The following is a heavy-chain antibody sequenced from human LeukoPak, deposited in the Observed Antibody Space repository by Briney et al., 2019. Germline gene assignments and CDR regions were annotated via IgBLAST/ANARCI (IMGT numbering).Heavy chain of an antibody. D-gene: IGHD2-2*01. CDR1: GFTFSSYA. V-gene: IGHV3-23*01. CDR3: ARYQLAGPYNWFDP. Sequence: PGGSLRLSCAASGFTFSSYAMSWVRQAPGKGLEWVSAISGRGGSTYYADSVKGRFTISKDNSDSTVYLQMNSLRAEDTAVYYCARYQLAGPYNWFDPWGQGTLVTVSS. CDR2: ISGRGGST. J-gene: IGHJ5*02.